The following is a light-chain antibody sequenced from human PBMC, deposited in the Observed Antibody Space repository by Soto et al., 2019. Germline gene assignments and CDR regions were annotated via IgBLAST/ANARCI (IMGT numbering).Light chain of an antibody. J-gene: IGKJ2*01. Sequence: EIVLTQSPATLSLSPGERATLSCRASQSVSSSLAWYQQRPGQAPRLLIYDASNRAAGIPARFSGSGSGTDFTLTINNLEAEDFAVYYCQQRSNWPMYTFGQGTKVDIK. CDR3: QQRSNWPMYT. V-gene: IGKV3-11*01. CDR1: QSVSSS. CDR2: DAS.